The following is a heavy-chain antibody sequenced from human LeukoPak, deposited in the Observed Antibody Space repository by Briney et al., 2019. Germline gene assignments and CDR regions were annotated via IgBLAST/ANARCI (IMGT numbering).Heavy chain of an antibody. CDR3: AKEPAPAGAFDY. CDR2: ISYDGSNK. D-gene: IGHD6-13*01. Sequence: GGSLRLSCAASGFTFSSYGMHWVRQAPGKGLEWVAVISYDGSNKYYADSVKGRFTISRDNSKNTLYLQMNSLRAEDTAVYYCAKEPAPAGAFDYWGQGTLVTVSS. J-gene: IGHJ4*02. V-gene: IGHV3-30*18. CDR1: GFTFSSYG.